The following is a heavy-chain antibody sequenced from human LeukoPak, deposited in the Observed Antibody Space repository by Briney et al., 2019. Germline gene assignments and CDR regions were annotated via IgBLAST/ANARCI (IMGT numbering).Heavy chain of an antibody. D-gene: IGHD6-19*01. V-gene: IGHV4-34*01. Sequence: SETLSLTCAVYGGSLSGYYWSWIRQPPGKGLEWIGEINHSGSTNYNPSLKSRVTISVDTSKNQFSLKLSSVTAADTAVYYCARGYSSGWYATDYYYYYMDVWGKGTTVTISS. CDR3: ARGYSSGWYATDYYYYYMDV. CDR1: GGSLSGYY. J-gene: IGHJ6*03. CDR2: INHSGST.